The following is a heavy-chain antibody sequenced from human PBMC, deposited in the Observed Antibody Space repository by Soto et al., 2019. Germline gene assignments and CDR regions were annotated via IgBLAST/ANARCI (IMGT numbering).Heavy chain of an antibody. CDR3: ARASTGTTTAGAFDI. J-gene: IGHJ3*02. D-gene: IGHD1-7*01. Sequence: SETLSLTCAVYAGSFSHYYWNWIRQSPGKGLEWIGKIKHSGSSNYNPSLRSRVSISVDMSKNQFSLRLTSVTAADTAVYYCARASTGTTTAGAFDIWGQGTMVTVSS. V-gene: IGHV4-34*01. CDR1: AGSFSHYY. CDR2: IKHSGSS.